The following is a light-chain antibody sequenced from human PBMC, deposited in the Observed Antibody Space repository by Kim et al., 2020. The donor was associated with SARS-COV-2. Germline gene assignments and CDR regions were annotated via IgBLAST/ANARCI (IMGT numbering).Light chain of an antibody. CDR1: QGISGW. V-gene: IGKV1-12*01. CDR3: QQANSFPPT. Sequence: SASVGDRVPITCRASQGISGWLAWYQQKEGKAPKRLIYAASSLQSGVPSRFSGSGGGTDFTLTISSLQPEDSATYYCQQANSFPPTFGQGSKLEI. CDR2: AAS. J-gene: IGKJ2*01.